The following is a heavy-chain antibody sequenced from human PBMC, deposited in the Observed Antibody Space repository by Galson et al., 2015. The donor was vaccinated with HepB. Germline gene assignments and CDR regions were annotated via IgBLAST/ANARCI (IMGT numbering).Heavy chain of an antibody. CDR3: ARGGEFLTGYDFPRKDHGMDV. CDR1: GYTFTSYY. D-gene: IGHD3-9*01. CDR2: INPSGGST. Sequence: SLKVSCKASGYTFTSYYMHWVRQAPGQGLEWMGKINPSGGSTSYAQTLKGRVTMTRDKSTSTVYMELSSLRSEDTAVYYCARGGEFLTGYDFPRKDHGMDVWGQGTTVTVSS. J-gene: IGHJ6*02. V-gene: IGHV1-46*04.